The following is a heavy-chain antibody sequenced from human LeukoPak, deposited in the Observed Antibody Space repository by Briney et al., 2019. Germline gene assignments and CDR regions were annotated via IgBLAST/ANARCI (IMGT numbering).Heavy chain of an antibody. V-gene: IGHV1-2*02. D-gene: IGHD3-22*01. CDR1: GYTFTGYY. CDR2: INPNSGGT. Sequence: ASVKVSCKASGYTFTGYYMHWVRQAPGQGLEWMGWINPNSGGTNYAQKFQGRVTMTRDTSISTAYMELSRLRSDDTAVYYCATLYGYYDSSGYIDFDYWGQGTLVTVSS. J-gene: IGHJ4*02. CDR3: ATLYGYYDSSGYIDFDY.